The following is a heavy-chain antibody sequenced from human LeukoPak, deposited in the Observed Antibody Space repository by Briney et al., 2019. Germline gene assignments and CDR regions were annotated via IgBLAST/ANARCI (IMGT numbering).Heavy chain of an antibody. D-gene: IGHD3-22*01. CDR1: GYTFTSYY. CDR3: AKVWDITMMVVVITAFDY. V-gene: IGHV1-46*04. J-gene: IGHJ4*02. CDR2: INPSGGST. Sequence: ASVKVSCTASGYTFTSYYMHWVRQAPGQGLEWMGIINPSGGSTSYAEKLKGRVTMTRDTSTSTVYMELSSLRSEDTAVYYCAKVWDITMMVVVITAFDYWGQGTLVTVSS.